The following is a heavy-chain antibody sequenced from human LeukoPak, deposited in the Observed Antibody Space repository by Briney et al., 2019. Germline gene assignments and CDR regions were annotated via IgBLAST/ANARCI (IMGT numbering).Heavy chain of an antibody. Sequence: QPSETLSLTCAVSGYSISHGYWWSWVRQPPGKGLEWVSYISSSGNLIHYADSVKGRFTFSRDNARNSLYLQMNSLRADDTAIYYCAREGGWNDFDYWGQGTLVTVSS. CDR3: AREGGWNDFDY. CDR1: GYSISHGYW. CDR2: ISSSGNLI. D-gene: IGHD1-1*01. J-gene: IGHJ4*02. V-gene: IGHV3-48*03.